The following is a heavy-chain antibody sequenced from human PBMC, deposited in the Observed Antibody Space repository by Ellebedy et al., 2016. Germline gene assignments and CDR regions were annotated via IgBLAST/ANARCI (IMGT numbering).Heavy chain of an antibody. V-gene: IGHV3-30-3*01. CDR3: ARGDGDYSLYYYYGMDV. CDR2: ISYDGSNK. CDR1: GFTFSSYA. J-gene: IGHJ6*02. Sequence: GGSLRLXXAASGFTFSSYAMHWVRQAPGKGLEWVAVISYDGSNKYYADSVKGRFTISRDNSKNTLYLQMNGLRAEDTAVYYCARGDGDYSLYYYYGMDVWGQGTTVTVSS. D-gene: IGHD4-17*01.